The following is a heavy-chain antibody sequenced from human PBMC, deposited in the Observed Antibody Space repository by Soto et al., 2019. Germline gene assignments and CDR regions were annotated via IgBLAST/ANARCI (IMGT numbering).Heavy chain of an antibody. CDR1: GGSINNYY. D-gene: IGHD4-17*01. CDR2: ISYSGST. J-gene: IGHJ3*02. CDR3: ARTTVHDAFDI. V-gene: IGHV4-59*01. Sequence: ETLSLTCTVSGGSINNYYWSWIRQPPGKGLEWIGYISYSGSTNYNPSLKSRVSISVDTSKNQFSLKLSSVTAADTAVFYCARTTVHDAFDIWGQGTMVTVSS.